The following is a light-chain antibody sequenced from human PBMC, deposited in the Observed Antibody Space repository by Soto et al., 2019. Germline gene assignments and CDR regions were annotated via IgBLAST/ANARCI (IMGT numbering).Light chain of an antibody. Sequence: QLVLTQPPSASGTPGQRVTISCSGSRSNIGSDTVNWYLQLPETAPKLLIYSNNQRPSGVPDRFSGSKSGTSASLAISGLQSEDEADYYCAAWDGSLNGWVFGGGTKLTVL. CDR1: RSNIGSDT. V-gene: IGLV1-44*01. CDR3: AAWDGSLNGWV. J-gene: IGLJ3*02. CDR2: SNN.